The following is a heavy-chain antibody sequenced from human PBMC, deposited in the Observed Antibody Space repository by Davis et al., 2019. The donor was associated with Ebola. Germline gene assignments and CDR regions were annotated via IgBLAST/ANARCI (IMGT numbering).Heavy chain of an antibody. D-gene: IGHD1-26*01. CDR3: ARGIGVVGATRIY. V-gene: IGHV3-30-3*01. CDR1: GFTFSSYA. Sequence: PGGSLRLSCAASGFTFSSYAMHWVRQAPGKGLEWVAVISYDGSNKYYADSVKGRFTISRDNSKNTLYLQMNSLRAEDTAVYYCARGIGVVGATRIYWGQGTLVTVSS. CDR2: ISYDGSNK. J-gene: IGHJ4*02.